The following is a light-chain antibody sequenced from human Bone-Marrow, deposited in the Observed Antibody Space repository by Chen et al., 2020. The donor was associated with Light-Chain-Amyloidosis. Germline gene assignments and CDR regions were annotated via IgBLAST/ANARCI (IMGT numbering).Light chain of an antibody. CDR2: TAS. V-gene: IGKV1-39*01. CDR3: QQSYTTPIT. Sequence: DLQMTPSPSSLSASVGDRVTITCRASQNIRSYLNWYQQKPGKAPKLLINTASSLQSGVPSRFSGSGSGTDFTLTISSLQPEDFASYFCQQSYTTPITFGQGTRLEIK. J-gene: IGKJ5*01. CDR1: QNIRSY.